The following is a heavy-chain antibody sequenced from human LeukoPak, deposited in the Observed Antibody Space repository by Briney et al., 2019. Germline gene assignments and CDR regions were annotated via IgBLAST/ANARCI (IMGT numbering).Heavy chain of an antibody. D-gene: IGHD3-22*01. Sequence: ASVKVSCKASGYTFTGYYMHWVRQAPGQGLEWMGWINPNSGGTNYAQKFQDRVTMTRDTSISTAYMELSRLRSDDTAVYYCASQKGRDYYDSSGYYGYWGQGTLVTVSS. CDR1: GYTFTGYY. V-gene: IGHV1-2*02. CDR3: ASQKGRDYYDSSGYYGY. CDR2: INPNSGGT. J-gene: IGHJ4*02.